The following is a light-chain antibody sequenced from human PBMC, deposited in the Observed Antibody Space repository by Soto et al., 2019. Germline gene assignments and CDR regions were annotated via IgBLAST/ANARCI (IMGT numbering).Light chain of an antibody. CDR1: SSDVGAYVY. Sequence: QSALTQPRSVSGSPGQSVTISCTGTSSDVGAYVYVSWYQQHPGKAPKLIIYDVSKRPSGVPDRFSGSKSDNTASLTISGLQAEDEADYYCCSYAGSQTWVFGGGTKLTV. CDR3: CSYAGSQTWV. CDR2: DVS. J-gene: IGLJ3*02. V-gene: IGLV2-11*01.